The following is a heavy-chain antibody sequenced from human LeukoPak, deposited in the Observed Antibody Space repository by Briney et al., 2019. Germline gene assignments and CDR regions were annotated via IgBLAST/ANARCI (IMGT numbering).Heavy chain of an antibody. V-gene: IGHV3-15*01. CDR3: TTDPYYPDSY. CDR2: IKSKTDGGTT. Sequence: TTGGSLRLSCVASRFTCSHAYMSWVRQPPGKWLEWVGRIKSKTDGGTTDYAAAVKGRFTISRDDSKNTLYLQMNSLKTEDTAVYFCTTDPYYPDSYWGQGTLVTVSS. J-gene: IGHJ4*02. D-gene: IGHD3-22*01. CDR1: RFTCSHAY.